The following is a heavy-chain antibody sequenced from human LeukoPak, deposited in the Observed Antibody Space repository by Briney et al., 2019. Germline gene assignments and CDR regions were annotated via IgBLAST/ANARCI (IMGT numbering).Heavy chain of an antibody. CDR1: VFTYGEYS. J-gene: IGHJ6*03. CDR3: PRDGSYYYYYYMDV. V-gene: IGHV3-49*04. CDR2: IRSKASGETT. Sequence: ALRLSRTGTVFTYGEYSMTGVRQAAWRGRDGVGCIRSKASGETTEYAESVKGRFTISRDDSKNVAYMQMNSLKTEDTAVYYRPRDGSYYYYYYMDVWGTGTTVTVSS. D-gene: IGHD1-26*01.